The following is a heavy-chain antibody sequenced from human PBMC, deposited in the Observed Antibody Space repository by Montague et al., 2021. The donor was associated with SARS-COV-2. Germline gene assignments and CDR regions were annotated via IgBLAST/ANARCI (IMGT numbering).Heavy chain of an antibody. CDR2: IYYSGGI. J-gene: IGHJ5*02. V-gene: IGHV4-59*11. Sequence: TLSLTFTVSGGSMSDHYWAWIRQPPGKGLEWLAYIYYSGGINSNASLKSRVTMSVDTSKNQFSLKLTSVTAADTAVYYCARAVSVRRAVNWFDPWGQGTLVTVSS. D-gene: IGHD3-10*01. CDR1: GGSMSDHY. CDR3: ARAVSVRRAVNWFDP.